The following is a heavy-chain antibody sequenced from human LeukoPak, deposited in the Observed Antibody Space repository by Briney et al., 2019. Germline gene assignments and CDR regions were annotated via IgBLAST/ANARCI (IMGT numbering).Heavy chain of an antibody. D-gene: IGHD2-15*01. Sequence: GGSLRLSCAASGFTFSSYAMSWVRQAPGKGLEWVSAISGSGGSIYYADSVKGRFTISRDNSKNTLYLQMNSLRAEDTAVYYCAKFYRFCSGGSCYTSYYFDYWGQGTLVTVSS. CDR1: GFTFSSYA. V-gene: IGHV3-23*01. CDR2: ISGSGGSI. CDR3: AKFYRFCSGGSCYTSYYFDY. J-gene: IGHJ4*02.